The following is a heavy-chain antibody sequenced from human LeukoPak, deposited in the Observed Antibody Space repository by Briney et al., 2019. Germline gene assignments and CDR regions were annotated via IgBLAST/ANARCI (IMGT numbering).Heavy chain of an antibody. CDR3: GRALDDVVAVDY. D-gene: IGHD2-15*01. CDR2: IWFDGNNK. J-gene: IGHJ4*02. CDR1: GFTFSSYG. Sequence: GGSLRLSCAASGFTFSSYGMHWVRQAPGKGLEWVAVIWFDGNNKYYADSVKGRFTISRDNSKNTLYLLMNSLRAEDTAVYYCGRALDDVVAVDYWGQGTLVTVSS. V-gene: IGHV3-33*01.